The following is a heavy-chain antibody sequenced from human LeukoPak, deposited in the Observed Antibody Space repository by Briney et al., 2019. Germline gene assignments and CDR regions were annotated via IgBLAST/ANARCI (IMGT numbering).Heavy chain of an antibody. Sequence: SETLSLTCTVSSGSISSGSYYWSWIRQPAGKGLEWIGRVYSSGSTNYNPSLESRVTISVGTSKNQFSLKLKSVTAADTAVYYCARDSMRGILWTMDVWGQGTTVTVSS. V-gene: IGHV4-61*02. CDR2: VYSSGST. CDR3: ARDSMRGILWTMDV. J-gene: IGHJ6*02. CDR1: SGSISSGSYY. D-gene: IGHD2-21*01.